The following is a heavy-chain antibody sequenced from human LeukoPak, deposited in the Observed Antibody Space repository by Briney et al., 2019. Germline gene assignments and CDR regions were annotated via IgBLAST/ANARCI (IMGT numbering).Heavy chain of an antibody. Sequence: GGSLRPSCAASGFTFSSYWMSWVRQAPGKGLEWVANIKQDGSEKYYVDSVKGRFTISRDNAKNSLYLQMNSLRAEDTAVYYCARDAMVRGVMGDAFDIWGQGTMVIVSS. CDR3: ARDAMVRGVMGDAFDI. CDR1: GFTFSSYW. J-gene: IGHJ3*02. V-gene: IGHV3-7*01. D-gene: IGHD3-10*01. CDR2: IKQDGSEK.